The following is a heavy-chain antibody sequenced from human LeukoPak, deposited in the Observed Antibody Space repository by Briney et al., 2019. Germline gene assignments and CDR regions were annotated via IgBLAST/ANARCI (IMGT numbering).Heavy chain of an antibody. CDR1: GGSISSYY. CDR3: ARGVFGDDILTGYYTTALFDY. D-gene: IGHD3-9*01. J-gene: IGHJ4*02. CDR2: IYYSGST. Sequence: SETLSLTCTVSGGSISSYYWSWSRQPPGKGLEWIGYIYYSGSTNYNPSLKSRVTISVDTSKNQFSLKLSSVTAADTAVYYCARGVFGDDILTGYYTTALFDYWAREPWSPSPQ. V-gene: IGHV4-59*01.